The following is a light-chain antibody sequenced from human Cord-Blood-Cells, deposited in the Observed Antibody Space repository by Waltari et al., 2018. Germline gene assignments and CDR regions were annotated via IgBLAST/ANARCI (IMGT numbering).Light chain of an antibody. J-gene: IGKJ1*01. CDR1: QSVSSY. Sequence: EIVLTQSPATLSLSPGERATLSCRASQSVSSYLAWYQQKPGQAPRLLIYDASNRVTGIPARFSGSGSGTDFTRTIGSLEPEDFAVYYCQQRSNWPPWTFGQGTKVEIK. CDR3: QQRSNWPPWT. V-gene: IGKV3-11*01. CDR2: DAS.